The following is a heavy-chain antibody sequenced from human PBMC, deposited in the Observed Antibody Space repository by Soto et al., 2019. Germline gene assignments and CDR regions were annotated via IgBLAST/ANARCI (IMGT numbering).Heavy chain of an antibody. D-gene: IGHD3-22*01. CDR1: GYTFTSYY. J-gene: IGHJ3*02. V-gene: IGHV1-46*01. CDR3: ARGGYYDRSGYHRDDAFNI. Sequence: ASVKVSCKTSGYTFTSYYMHWVRQAPGQGLEWMGIINPSDGDTNYAQEFQGRVTMTRDTSTTTVYMELSSLRSEDTAVYYCARGGYYDRSGYHRDDAFNIWGQGTMVTVSS. CDR2: INPSDGDT.